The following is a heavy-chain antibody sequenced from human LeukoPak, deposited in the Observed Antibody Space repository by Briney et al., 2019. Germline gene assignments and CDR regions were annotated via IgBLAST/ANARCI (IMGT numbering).Heavy chain of an antibody. CDR3: ARGRHRYDYGHSYGMDV. V-gene: IGHV4-38-2*02. CDR1: GYSISSGYY. CDR2: IYHSGST. Sequence: PSETLSLTCTVSGYSISSGYYWGWIRQPPGKGLEWIGSIYHSGSTYYNPSLKSRVTISVDTSKNQFSLKLSSVTAADTAVYYCARGRHRYDYGHSYGMDVWGQGTTVTVSS. D-gene: IGHD4-17*01. J-gene: IGHJ6*02.